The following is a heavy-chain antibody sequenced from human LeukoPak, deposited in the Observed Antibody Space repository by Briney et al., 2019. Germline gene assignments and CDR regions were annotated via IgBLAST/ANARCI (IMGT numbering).Heavy chain of an antibody. CDR1: GYSISSGYY. CDR3: AKGGVEIFGVVTRYYYYYMDV. CDR2: IYYSGST. Sequence: TSETLPLTCTVSGYSISSGYYWSWIRQPPGRGLEWIGYIYYSGSTNYNPSLKSRVTISVDTSKNQFSLKLSSVTAADTAVYYCAKGGVEIFGVVTRYYYYYMDVWGKGTTVTVSS. V-gene: IGHV4-61*01. J-gene: IGHJ6*03. D-gene: IGHD3-3*01.